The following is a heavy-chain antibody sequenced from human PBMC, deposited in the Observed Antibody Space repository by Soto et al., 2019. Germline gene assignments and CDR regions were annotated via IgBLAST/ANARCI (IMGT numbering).Heavy chain of an antibody. J-gene: IGHJ6*03. CDR2: IYHSGST. Sequence: QVQLQESGPGLVKPSGTLSLTCAVSSGSISSSNWWSWVRQPPGKGLEWIGEIYHSGSTNYNPSLKSRVTISVDKSTNQFSLKLSSVTAADTAVYYCARSTVTTNYYYYYYMDVWGKGTTVTVSS. CDR1: SGSISSSNW. CDR3: ARSTVTTNYYYYYYMDV. D-gene: IGHD4-4*01. V-gene: IGHV4-4*02.